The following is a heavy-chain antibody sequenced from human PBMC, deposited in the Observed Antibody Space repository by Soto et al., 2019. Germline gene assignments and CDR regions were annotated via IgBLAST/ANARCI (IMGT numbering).Heavy chain of an antibody. V-gene: IGHV1-3*01. Sequence: GASVKVSCKASGYTFTSYAMHWVRQAPGQRLEWMGWINAGNGNTKYSQKFQGRVTITRDTSASTAYMELSSLRSEDTAVYYCATELPPNGEPVGGGYYYGMDVWGQGTTVTVSS. CDR3: ATELPPNGEPVGGGYYYGMDV. D-gene: IGHD4-17*01. CDR1: GYTFTSYA. J-gene: IGHJ6*02. CDR2: INAGNGNT.